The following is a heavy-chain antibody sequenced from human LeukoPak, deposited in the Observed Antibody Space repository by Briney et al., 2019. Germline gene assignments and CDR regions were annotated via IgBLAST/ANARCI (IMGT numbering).Heavy chain of an antibody. CDR1: GGSISSYY. J-gene: IGHJ4*02. CDR2: IYYSGST. V-gene: IGHV4-59*08. Sequence: SETLSLTCTVSGGSISSYYWSWIRQPPGKGLEWIGYIYYSGSTNYNPSLKSRVTISVDTSKNQFSLKLSSVTAADTAVYYCARVLVWWELPPDYDYWGQGTLVTVSS. D-gene: IGHD1-26*01. CDR3: ARVLVWWELPPDYDY.